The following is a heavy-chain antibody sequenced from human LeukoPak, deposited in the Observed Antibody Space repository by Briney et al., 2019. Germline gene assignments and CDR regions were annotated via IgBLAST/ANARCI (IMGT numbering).Heavy chain of an antibody. V-gene: IGHV3-7*01. CDR3: ARVGGRYSPLGY. J-gene: IGHJ4*02. CDR2: IKQDGSGK. CDR1: GFTFSSYW. D-gene: IGHD3-16*02. Sequence: GGPLRLSCEASGFTFSSYWMSWVRQAPGKGLEWVANIKQDGSGKFYVDSVKGRFTISRDNAKNSLYLEMISLRAEDTAVYYCARVGGRYSPLGYWGQGTLVTVSP.